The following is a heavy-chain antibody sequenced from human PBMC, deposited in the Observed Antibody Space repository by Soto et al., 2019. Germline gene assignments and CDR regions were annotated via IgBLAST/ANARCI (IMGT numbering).Heavy chain of an antibody. CDR2: INTSGGST. CDR3: ASLEITGY. Sequence: QVQLVQSGAEVKKPGASVKVSCKASGYTLSSNYMVWVRQAPGQGLEWMGIINTSGGSTAYAQKFQCRLTMTRDTSTNTVYMELSSLRSEDTAVYYCASLEITGYLGQGTQVTVSS. V-gene: IGHV1-46*01. CDR1: GYTLSSNY. J-gene: IGHJ4*02. D-gene: IGHD3-16*01.